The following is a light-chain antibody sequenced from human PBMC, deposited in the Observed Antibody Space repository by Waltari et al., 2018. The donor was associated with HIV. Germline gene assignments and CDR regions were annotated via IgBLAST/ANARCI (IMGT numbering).Light chain of an antibody. CDR3: AAWKASLHVV. Sequence: QSVLTQPPSASGTLGQGVTISCFGSSSNIGTNTVNWYQHLPGAAPKLIIFRNHERHSGVPDRFSGSRSGTCAFLTIAGLLPGDEATYYCAAWKASLHVVVGGGTQLTVL. CDR1: SSNIGTNT. V-gene: IGLV1-44*01. J-gene: IGLJ2*01. CDR2: RNH.